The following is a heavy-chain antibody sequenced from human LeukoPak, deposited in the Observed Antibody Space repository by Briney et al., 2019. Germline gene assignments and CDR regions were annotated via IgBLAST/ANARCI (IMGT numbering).Heavy chain of an antibody. J-gene: IGHJ4*02. V-gene: IGHV3-21*04. Sequence: PGRSLRLSCAASGFTFSSYAMHWVRQAPGKGLEWVSAISSSSSYIYYADSVKGRFTISRDNAKNSLYLQMNSLRAEDTAVYYCARGKESGYYQDYWGQGTLVTVSS. CDR1: GFTFSSYA. CDR2: ISSSSSYI. D-gene: IGHD3-22*01. CDR3: ARGKESGYYQDY.